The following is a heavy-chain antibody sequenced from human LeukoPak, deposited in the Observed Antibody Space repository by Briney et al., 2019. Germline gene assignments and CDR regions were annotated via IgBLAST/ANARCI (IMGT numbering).Heavy chain of an antibody. CDR1: GYSISSGYY. D-gene: IGHD3-22*01. J-gene: IGHJ4*02. CDR2: IYHSGST. Sequence: PSETLSLTCTVSGYSISSGYYWGWIRPPPGKGLEWIGSIYHSGSTYYNPSLKSRVTISVDTSKNQFSLKLSSVTAADTAVYYCASMCYYDSSGYYFFDYWGQGTLVTVSS. CDR3: ASMCYYDSSGYYFFDY. V-gene: IGHV4-38-2*02.